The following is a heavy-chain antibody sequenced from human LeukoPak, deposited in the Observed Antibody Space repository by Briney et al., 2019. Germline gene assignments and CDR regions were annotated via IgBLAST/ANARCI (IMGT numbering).Heavy chain of an antibody. D-gene: IGHD6-19*01. J-gene: IGHJ6*03. V-gene: IGHV3-30-3*01. CDR3: ARQPGPDSGWYKFSYYYYMGV. CDR2: ISYDGSNK. CDR1: GFTFSSYA. Sequence: SGGSLRLSCAASGFTFSSYAMHWVRQAPGKGLEWVAVISYDGSNKYYADSVKGRFTISRDNSKNTLYLQMNSLRAEDTAVYYCARQPGPDSGWYKFSYYYYMGVWGKGTTVTVSS.